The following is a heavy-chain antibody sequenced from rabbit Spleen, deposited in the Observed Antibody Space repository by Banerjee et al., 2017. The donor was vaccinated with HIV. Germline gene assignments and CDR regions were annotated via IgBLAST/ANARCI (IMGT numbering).Heavy chain of an antibody. V-gene: IGHV1S45*01. CDR2: GYPDGIGST. Sequence: QEQLVESGGGLVKPGASLTLTCTASGFSFSTSYYICWVRQAPGKGLEWIGCGYPDGIGSTAYASWAKGRFTISKTSSTTVTLQMTSLTVADTATYFCARDTGSSFSSYGMDLWGQGTLVTVS. CDR1: GFSFSTSYY. J-gene: IGHJ3*01. CDR3: ARDTGSSFSSYGMDL. D-gene: IGHD8-1*01.